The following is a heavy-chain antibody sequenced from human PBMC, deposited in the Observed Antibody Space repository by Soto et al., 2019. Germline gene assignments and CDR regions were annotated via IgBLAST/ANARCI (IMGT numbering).Heavy chain of an antibody. CDR2: INGDGTTT. V-gene: IGHV3-74*01. CDR1: GFTFNNYW. CDR3: ARGVRGHYGKDV. Sequence: EVQLVESGGGLVQPGGSLRLSCAASGFTFNNYWIHWVRQAPGKGLMWVSRINGDGTTTNYADSVKGRFDISRDNAKNTVYLQMKSLRAEDTALYYCARGVRGHYGKDVWGHGTTVTVSS. D-gene: IGHD3-10*01. J-gene: IGHJ6*02.